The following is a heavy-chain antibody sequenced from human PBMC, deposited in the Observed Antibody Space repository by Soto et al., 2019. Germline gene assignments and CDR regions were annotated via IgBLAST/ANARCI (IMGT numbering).Heavy chain of an antibody. D-gene: IGHD5-12*01. CDR3: ARDRRYSGYDYYGEGYYNGMDV. J-gene: IGHJ6*02. CDR1: GFTFTSYG. Sequence: QVQLVESGGGVVQAARSLRLSCAASGFTFTSYGMHWVLQAPGKRLEWAAVIVNDGSNNYYADSVKCRFTISRDKSKNTMYLQMSSRRAEDKAAYYCARDRRYSGYDYYGEGYYNGMDVWGQGATVTVSS. V-gene: IGHV3-33*01. CDR2: IVNDGSNN.